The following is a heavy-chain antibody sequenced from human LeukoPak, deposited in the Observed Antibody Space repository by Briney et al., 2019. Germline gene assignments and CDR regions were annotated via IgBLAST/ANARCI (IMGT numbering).Heavy chain of an antibody. Sequence: SETLSLTCTVSGGSISSYYWSWIRQPPGKGLEWIGYIYYSGSTNYNPSLKSRVTISVDTSKNQFSLKLSSVTAADTAVYYCARAYEAAAGTGYYFDYWGQGTLVTVSS. CDR3: ARAYEAAAGTGYYFDY. D-gene: IGHD6-13*01. J-gene: IGHJ4*02. V-gene: IGHV4-59*08. CDR2: IYYSGST. CDR1: GGSISSYY.